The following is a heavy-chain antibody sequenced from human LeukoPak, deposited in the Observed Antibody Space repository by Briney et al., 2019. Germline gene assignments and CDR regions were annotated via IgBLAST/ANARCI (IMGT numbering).Heavy chain of an antibody. D-gene: IGHD2-15*01. V-gene: IGHV1-46*01. CDR3: ARDVSDRSGGSCYSYFDY. J-gene: IGHJ4*02. CDR1: EYTFTSYY. Sequence: ASVKVSCKVSEYTFTSYYMHWVRQAPGQGLEWMGILNPSGGNTSYAQKFQGRITVTRDTSTSTVYMELSSLRSQDTAVYYCARDVSDRSGGSCYSYFDYWGQGSLVTVSS. CDR2: LNPSGGNT.